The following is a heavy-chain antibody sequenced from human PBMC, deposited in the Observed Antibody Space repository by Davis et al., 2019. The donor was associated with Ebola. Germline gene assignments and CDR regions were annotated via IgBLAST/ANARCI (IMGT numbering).Heavy chain of an antibody. J-gene: IGHJ6*02. V-gene: IGHV1-8*03. Sequence: ASVKVSCKASGYTFTGYYMHWVRQAPGQGLEWMGWINPNSGNTGYAQKFQGRVTITADESTSTAYMELSSLRSEDTAVYYCARPYCSSTSCQGYYYYGMDVWGQGTTVTVSS. D-gene: IGHD2-2*01. CDR2: INPNSGNT. CDR3: ARPYCSSTSCQGYYYYGMDV. CDR1: GYTFTGYY.